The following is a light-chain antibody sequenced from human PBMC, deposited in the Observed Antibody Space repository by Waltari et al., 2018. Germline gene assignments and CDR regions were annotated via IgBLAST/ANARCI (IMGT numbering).Light chain of an antibody. V-gene: IGLV2-23*02. CDR2: ELY. CDR3: CSYAGSSTFT. Sequence: QSALTQPASVSGSPGQSITISCPGTSSDVWSYDLLSWYQQHPGKAPKLLIYELYKRPAWVSKRFSGSKSGSTASRTISGLQAEDEADYYCCSYAGSSTFTFGGGTKLTVL. CDR1: SSDVWSYDL. J-gene: IGLJ2*01.